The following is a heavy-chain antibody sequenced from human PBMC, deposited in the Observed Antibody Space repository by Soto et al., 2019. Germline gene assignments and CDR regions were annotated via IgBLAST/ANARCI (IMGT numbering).Heavy chain of an antibody. D-gene: IGHD3-16*01. Sequence: QVQLVQSGAEVKKPGASVKVSCKASGYTFTSYGISWVRQAPGQGLEWMGWINAYNGNTNYAQNLQGKVTMTTDTSTSTPYMELRSLSSDDTAVYYCARDWFGIDYWGPGTVVTVPS. CDR1: GYTFTSYG. J-gene: IGHJ4*02. CDR2: INAYNGNT. V-gene: IGHV1-18*01. CDR3: ARDWFGIDY.